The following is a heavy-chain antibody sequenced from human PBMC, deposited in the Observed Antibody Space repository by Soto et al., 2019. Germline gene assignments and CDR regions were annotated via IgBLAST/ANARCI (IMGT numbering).Heavy chain of an antibody. CDR3: ARTTNPGTDY. V-gene: IGHV2-5*02. D-gene: IGHD1-1*01. Sequence: SGPTLVNPTQTLTLTCTFAGFSISTSGVHVGWIRQPPGKALEWLALIYWDDDKRYSSSLRTRLTISKDSSKNQVVLTMTNMDPVDTATYYCARTTNPGTDYWGQGTLVTVSS. CDR2: IYWDDDK. CDR1: GFSISTSGVH. J-gene: IGHJ4*02.